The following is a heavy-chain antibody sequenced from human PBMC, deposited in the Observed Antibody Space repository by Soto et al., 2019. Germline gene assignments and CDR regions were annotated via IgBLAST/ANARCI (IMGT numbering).Heavy chain of an antibody. CDR2: ISSSGAT. V-gene: IGHV3-23*01. J-gene: IGHJ4*02. Sequence: XGSLRLSCAASGYAFSSYAMIWVRQAPGKGLEWVSSISSSGATYYADSVKGRFTFSRDNSRNRVYLQMNSLRAEDTAVYYCARDLRSASGWYAPGYWGQGTLVTVSS. CDR1: GYAFSSYA. D-gene: IGHD6-19*01. CDR3: ARDLRSASGWYAPGY.